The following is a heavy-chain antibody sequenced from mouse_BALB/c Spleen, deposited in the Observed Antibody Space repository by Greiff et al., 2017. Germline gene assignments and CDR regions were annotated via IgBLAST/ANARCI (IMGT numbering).Heavy chain of an antibody. CDR3: AREKGDYYAMDY. J-gene: IGHJ4*01. CDR1: GFTFSSYG. CDR2: ISSGGSYT. V-gene: IGHV5-6*01. Sequence: EVQVVESGGGLVQPGGSRKLSCAASGFTFSSYGMSWVRQTPDKRLEWVATISSGGSYTYYPDSVKGRFTISRDNAKNTLYLQMSSLKSEDTAMYDCAREKGDYYAMDYWGQGTSVTVSS.